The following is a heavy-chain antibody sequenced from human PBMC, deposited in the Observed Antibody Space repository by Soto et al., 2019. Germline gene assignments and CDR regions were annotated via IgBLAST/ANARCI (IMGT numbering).Heavy chain of an antibody. CDR1: GGSISSYY. CDR3: ARMSCSSTSCYQGYYYYMDV. Sequence: SETLSLTCTVSGGSISSYYWSWIRQPPGKGLEWIGYIYYSGSTNYNPSLKSRVTISVDTSKNQFSLKLSSVTAADTAVYYCARMSCSSTSCYQGYYYYMDVWGKGTTVTVSS. CDR2: IYYSGST. J-gene: IGHJ6*03. V-gene: IGHV4-59*08. D-gene: IGHD2-2*01.